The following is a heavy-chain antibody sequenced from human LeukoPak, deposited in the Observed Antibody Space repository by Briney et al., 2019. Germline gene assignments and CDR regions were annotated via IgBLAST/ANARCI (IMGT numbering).Heavy chain of an antibody. D-gene: IGHD3-22*01. CDR3: AKTEAYYYDSSGYYFDY. CDR1: GGSISSYY. Sequence: SETLCLTCTVSGGSISSYYWSWIRQPPGKGLEWIGYIYYSGSTNYNPSLKSRVTISVDTSKNQFSLKLSSVTAADTAVYYCAKTEAYYYDSSGYYFDYWGQGTLVTVSS. J-gene: IGHJ4*02. CDR2: IYYSGST. V-gene: IGHV4-59*08.